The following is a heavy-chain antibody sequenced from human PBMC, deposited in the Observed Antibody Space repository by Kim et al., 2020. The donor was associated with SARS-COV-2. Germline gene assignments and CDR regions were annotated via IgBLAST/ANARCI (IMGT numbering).Heavy chain of an antibody. CDR2: IYSGGNT. J-gene: IGHJ6*02. CDR1: GFTVSSNY. Sequence: GGSLRLSCAASGFTVSSNYMSWVRQAPGKGLEWVSVIYSGGNTYYADSVKGRFTISRDNSKNTLYLQMNSLRAEDTAVYYCARDRGYCSGGSCYSGYGYYYVMDVWGQGTTVPVSS. V-gene: IGHV3-53*01. CDR3: ARDRGYCSGGSCYSGYGYYYVMDV. D-gene: IGHD2-15*01.